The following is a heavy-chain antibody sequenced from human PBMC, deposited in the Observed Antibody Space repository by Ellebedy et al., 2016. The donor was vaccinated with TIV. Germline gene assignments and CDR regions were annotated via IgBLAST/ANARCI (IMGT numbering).Heavy chain of an antibody. V-gene: IGHV1-46*01. CDR2: INTSGGGT. CDR3: AREPPGATSGFDY. J-gene: IGHJ4*02. Sequence: ASVKVSCKASGYTFTNYYIHWVRQAPGQGLEWMGMINTSGGGTNRPQKFQGRVTMTRDTSTSTVNMEVTSLRSEDTAMYYCAREPPGATSGFDYWGQGTLVTVSS. CDR1: GYTFTNYY. D-gene: IGHD1-26*01.